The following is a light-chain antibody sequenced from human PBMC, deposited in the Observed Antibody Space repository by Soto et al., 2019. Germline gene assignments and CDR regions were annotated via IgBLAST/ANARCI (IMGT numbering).Light chain of an antibody. Sequence: DIQMTQSPSTLSASVGDRVTITCRASQNIGYYLAWYQQKPGKAPKLLIYKASTLESGVPSRFSGRGSGTEFTLTISSLQPDDFATYYCQQYNTYLYTFGQGTKLEIK. J-gene: IGKJ2*01. CDR2: KAS. CDR3: QQYNTYLYT. CDR1: QNIGYY. V-gene: IGKV1-5*03.